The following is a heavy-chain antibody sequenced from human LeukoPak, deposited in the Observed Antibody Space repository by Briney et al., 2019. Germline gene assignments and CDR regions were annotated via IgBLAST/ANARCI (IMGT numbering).Heavy chain of an antibody. Sequence: SETLSLTCTVSGGSISSWYWSWIRQPPGKGLEWIGYIYGSGNTNYNPSLKSRVTMSIDTSKNQFSLKLSSVTAADTAVYYCARCRVDYYDSSGYPNWFDPWGQGTLVTVSS. J-gene: IGHJ5*02. D-gene: IGHD3-22*01. CDR2: IYGSGNT. CDR3: ARCRVDYYDSSGYPNWFDP. CDR1: GGSISSWY. V-gene: IGHV4-59*12.